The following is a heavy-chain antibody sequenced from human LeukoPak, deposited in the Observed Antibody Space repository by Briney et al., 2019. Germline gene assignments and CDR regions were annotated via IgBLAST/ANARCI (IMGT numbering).Heavy chain of an antibody. CDR2: IYHSGST. J-gene: IGHJ4*02. D-gene: IGHD6-13*01. CDR1: GGSISSGGYS. Sequence: SETLSLTCAVSGGSISSGGYSWSWIRQPPGKGLEWIGYIYHSGSTYYNPSLKSRVTISVDRSKNQFSLKLSSVTAAGTAVYYCARAGYLYYFDYWGQGTLVTVSS. CDR3: ARAGYLYYFDY. V-gene: IGHV4-30-2*01.